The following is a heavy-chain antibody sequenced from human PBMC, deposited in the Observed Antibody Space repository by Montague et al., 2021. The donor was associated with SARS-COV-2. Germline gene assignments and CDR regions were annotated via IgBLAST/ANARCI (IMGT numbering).Heavy chain of an antibody. CDR1: GASISNYY. J-gene: IGHJ3*01. V-gene: IGHV4-59*13. Sequence: SETLSLTCSVSGASISNYYWSWIRQPPGRRLEWIGYISYSGSTNYNPSLKSRVTISVDTSKSQFSLQLSSVTAADTAVYYCAGDPPPSPSDAPDFWGQGTVVTVSS. CDR2: ISYSGST. CDR3: AGDPPPSPSDAPDF.